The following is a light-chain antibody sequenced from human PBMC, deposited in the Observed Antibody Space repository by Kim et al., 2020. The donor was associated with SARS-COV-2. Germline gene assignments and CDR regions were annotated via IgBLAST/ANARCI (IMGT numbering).Light chain of an antibody. CDR2: DVI. J-gene: IGLJ2*01. CDR1: SSDVGGYNY. V-gene: IGLV2-14*03. CDR3: SSYTSSSTL. Sequence: PGQSITNSCTGTSSDVGGYNYVSWYQRHPGKAPKLMIYDVIHRPSGVSNRFSGSKSGNTASLTISGLQAEDEADYYCSSYTSSSTLFGGGTQLTVL.